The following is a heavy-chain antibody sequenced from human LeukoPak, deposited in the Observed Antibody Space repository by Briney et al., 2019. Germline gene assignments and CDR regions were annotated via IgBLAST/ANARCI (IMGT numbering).Heavy chain of an antibody. D-gene: IGHD6-19*01. Sequence: PGGSLRLSCAASGFTFSSYAMSWVRQAPGKGLEWVSAIGTAGDTYYPGSVKGRFTISRENAKNSLYLQMNSLRAGDTAVYYCARDQWLANYYYGMDVWGQGTTVTVSS. CDR3: ARDQWLANYYYGMDV. CDR2: IGTAGDT. V-gene: IGHV3-13*01. J-gene: IGHJ6*02. CDR1: GFTFSSYA.